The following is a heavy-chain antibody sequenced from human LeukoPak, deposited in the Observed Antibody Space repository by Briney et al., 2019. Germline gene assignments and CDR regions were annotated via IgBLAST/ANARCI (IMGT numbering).Heavy chain of an antibody. CDR3: ARSLGNDC. V-gene: IGHV3-49*03. CDR1: GYTFGDYA. D-gene: IGHD1-14*01. J-gene: IGHJ4*02. Sequence: GGSLRLSCTSSGYTFGDYAMSWFPQAPGKGLEGGGFIRSKAYGRTTTYAASLKGRFNDSRDDSNSIDYQQMNSLKTEDTAVYYCARSLGNDCWGQGTLVTVSS. CDR2: IRSKAYGRTT.